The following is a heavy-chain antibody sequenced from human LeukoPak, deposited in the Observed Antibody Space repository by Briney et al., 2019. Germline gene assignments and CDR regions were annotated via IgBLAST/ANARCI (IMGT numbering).Heavy chain of an antibody. CDR2: INPNSGDT. J-gene: IGHJ4*02. CDR1: GYTFTGYY. Sequence: GASVKVSCKASGYTFTGYYVHWVRQAPGQGLEWIGWINPNSGDTNYAQKFQGRVTMTRDTSISTAYMELRSLRSDDTAVYYCARGGSIREGIVATNFDYWGQGTLVTVSS. V-gene: IGHV1-2*02. CDR3: ARGGSIREGIVATNFDY. D-gene: IGHD5-12*01.